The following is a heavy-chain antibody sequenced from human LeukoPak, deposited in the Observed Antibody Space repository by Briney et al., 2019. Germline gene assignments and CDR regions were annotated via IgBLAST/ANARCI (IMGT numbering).Heavy chain of an antibody. J-gene: IGHJ4*02. V-gene: IGHV4-39*01. Sequence: PSETLSLTCTVSGGSISSSSYYWGWIRQPPGKGLEWIGSIYYSGSTYYNPSLKSRFTISVDTSKNQFSLKLSSVTAADTAVYYCARRPGYSSSWYKGKVGQYYFDYWGKGILVTVSS. D-gene: IGHD6-13*01. CDR1: GGSISSSSYY. CDR3: ARRPGYSSSWYKGKVGQYYFDY. CDR2: IYYSGST.